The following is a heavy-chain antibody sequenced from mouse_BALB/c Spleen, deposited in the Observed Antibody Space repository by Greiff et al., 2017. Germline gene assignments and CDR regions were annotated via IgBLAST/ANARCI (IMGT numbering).Heavy chain of an antibody. V-gene: IGHV3-8*02. D-gene: IGHD1-1*01. CDR3: ATIDSHYYGSSYYWYFDV. J-gene: IGHJ1*01. CDR2: ISYSGST. CDR1: GDSITSGY. Sequence: EQLKESGPSLVKPSQTLSLTCSVTGDSITSGYWNWIRKFPGNKLEYMGYISYSGSTYYNPSLKSRISITRDTSKNQYYLQLNSVTTEDTATYYCATIDSHYYGSSYYWYFDVWGAGTTVTVSS.